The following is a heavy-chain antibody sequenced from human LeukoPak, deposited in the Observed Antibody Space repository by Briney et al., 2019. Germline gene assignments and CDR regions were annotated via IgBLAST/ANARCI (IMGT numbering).Heavy chain of an antibody. CDR3: ARVIVGATDAFDI. CDR1: GDSIRSSPYY. J-gene: IGHJ3*02. V-gene: IGHV4-39*07. Sequence: SETLSLTCTVSGDSIRSSPYYWGWVRQPPGKGLEWIGSIYYIGSTHYNPSLKRRVTISVDTSKNQFSLKLSSVTAADTAVYYCARVIVGATDAFDIWGQGTMVTVSS. CDR2: IYYIGST. D-gene: IGHD1-26*01.